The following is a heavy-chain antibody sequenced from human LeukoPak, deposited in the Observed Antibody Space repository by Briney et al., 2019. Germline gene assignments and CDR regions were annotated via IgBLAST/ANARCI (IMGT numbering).Heavy chain of an antibody. Sequence: GASVKVSCKASGYTFTGYYMHWVRQAPGQGLEWMGRINPNSGGTNYAQKFQGRVTMTRDTSISTAYMELSRLRSDDTAVYYCAREGTGYSSSWYDYWGQGTLVNVSS. CDR1: GYTFTGYY. CDR2: INPNSGGT. CDR3: AREGTGYSSSWYDY. J-gene: IGHJ4*02. V-gene: IGHV1-2*06. D-gene: IGHD6-13*01.